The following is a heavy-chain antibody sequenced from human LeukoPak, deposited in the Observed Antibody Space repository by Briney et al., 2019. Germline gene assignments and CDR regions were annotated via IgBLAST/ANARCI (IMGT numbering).Heavy chain of an antibody. CDR3: ARGEHYDYVWGSYRYWAFDI. V-gene: IGHV1-18*01. Sequence: ASVKVSCKASGYTFTNYGFTWVRQAPGQGLEWMGWISPYNGNTNYAQKLQGRVTMTTDTSTSTAYMELRSLRSDDTAVYYCARGEHYDYVWGSYRYWAFDIWGQGTMVTVSS. CDR1: GYTFTNYG. D-gene: IGHD3-16*02. CDR2: ISPYNGNT. J-gene: IGHJ3*02.